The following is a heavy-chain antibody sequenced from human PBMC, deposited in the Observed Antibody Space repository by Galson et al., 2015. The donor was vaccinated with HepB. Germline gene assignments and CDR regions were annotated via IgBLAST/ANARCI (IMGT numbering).Heavy chain of an antibody. CDR1: GFTFSSYS. CDR2: ISSSSSYI. J-gene: IGHJ4*02. CDR3: ARDREELRYFDWLPETFDY. V-gene: IGHV3-21*01. D-gene: IGHD3-9*01. Sequence: SLRLSCAASGFTFSSYSMNWVRQAPEKGLEWVSSISSSSSYIYYADSVKGRFTISRDNAKNSLYLQMNSLRAEDTAVYYCARDREELRYFDWLPETFDYWGQGTLVTVSS.